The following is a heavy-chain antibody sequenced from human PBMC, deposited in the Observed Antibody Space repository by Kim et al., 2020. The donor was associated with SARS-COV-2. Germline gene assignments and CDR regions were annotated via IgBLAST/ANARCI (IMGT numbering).Heavy chain of an antibody. Sequence: SETLSLTCTVSGGSISSYYWSWIRQPPGKGLEWIGYIYYSGSTNYNPSLKSRVTISVDTSKNQFSLKLSSVTAADTAVYYCARPKIDSSGYQYWYFDLWGRGTLVTVSS. J-gene: IGHJ2*01. CDR1: GGSISSYY. CDR3: ARPKIDSSGYQYWYFDL. CDR2: IYYSGST. D-gene: IGHD3-22*01. V-gene: IGHV4-59*08.